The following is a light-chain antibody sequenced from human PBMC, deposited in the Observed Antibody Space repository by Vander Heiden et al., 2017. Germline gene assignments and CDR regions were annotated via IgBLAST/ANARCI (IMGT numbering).Light chain of an antibody. CDR3: QQLYSYPLFT. V-gene: IGKV1-9*01. J-gene: IGKJ3*01. Sequence: DIQLTQSPSFLSASVGDRVTINCRASQGISSYLAWYQQKPGKAPKLLIFDASTLQSGVPPRFSGNGSGTDFTLTISSLQPEDFATYYCQQLYSYPLFTFGPGTKVDIK. CDR2: DAS. CDR1: QGISSY.